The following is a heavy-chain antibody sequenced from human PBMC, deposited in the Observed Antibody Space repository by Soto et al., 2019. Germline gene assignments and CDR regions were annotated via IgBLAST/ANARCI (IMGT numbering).Heavy chain of an antibody. J-gene: IGHJ1*01. D-gene: IGHD3-22*01. CDR3: ARDLDGLHDDTSGPFPRPG. V-gene: IGHV4-30-4*01. Sequence: PSETLSLTCSVSGGSISSGYYYWSWIRQPPGKGLEWIGYIHSSGSIYYNPSLKSRATMSIDTAGNQFSLKVSSVTVADTAVYYCARDLDGLHDDTSGPFPRPGWGQGTLVTVSS. CDR2: IHSSGSI. CDR1: GGSISSGYYY.